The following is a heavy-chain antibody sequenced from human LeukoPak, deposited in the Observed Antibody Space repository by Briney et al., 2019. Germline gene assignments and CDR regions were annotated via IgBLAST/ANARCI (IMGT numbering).Heavy chain of an antibody. CDR3: ARDQWAEYSSSWYGVNWFDP. CDR2: ISGYNGNT. Sequence: VASVKVSCKASGYTFTTHGISWVRQAPGQGLEWMGWISGYNGNTNYAQKFQGRVTMTTDTSTSTAYMELRKLRSDDTAVYYCARDQWAEYSSSWYGVNWFDPWGQGTLVTVSS. D-gene: IGHD6-13*01. V-gene: IGHV1-18*01. J-gene: IGHJ5*02. CDR1: GYTFTTHG.